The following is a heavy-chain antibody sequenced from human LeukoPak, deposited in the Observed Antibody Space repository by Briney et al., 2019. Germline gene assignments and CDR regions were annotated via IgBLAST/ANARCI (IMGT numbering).Heavy chain of an antibody. CDR2: ISSSSSTI. J-gene: IGHJ6*03. CDR1: GFTFSSYS. V-gene: IGHV3-48*01. Sequence: GGSLRLSCAASGFTFSSYSMNWVRQAPGKGLEWVSYISSSSSTIYYADSVKGRFTISRDNAKNSLYLQVNSLRVEDTAVYYCARSPRDYYYYYYMDVWGKGTTVTVSS. CDR3: ARSPRDYYYYYYMDV.